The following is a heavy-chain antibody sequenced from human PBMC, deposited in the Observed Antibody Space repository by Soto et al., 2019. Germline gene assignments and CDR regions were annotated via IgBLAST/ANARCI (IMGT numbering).Heavy chain of an antibody. CDR3: AKYRSTSSGAEGFDF. CDR2: ISSSSDNI. CDR1: GFRFSDHS. J-gene: IGHJ4*02. Sequence: LVESGGGLVSPGGSLRLSCVASGFRFSDHSMTWVRQSPGKGLQWIAYISSSSDNIYYAESVRGRFTVSRDNAKNALFLEMNSLRAEDTGVYYCAKYRSTSSGAEGFDFWGQGALVTVSS. D-gene: IGHD6-6*01. V-gene: IGHV3-48*01.